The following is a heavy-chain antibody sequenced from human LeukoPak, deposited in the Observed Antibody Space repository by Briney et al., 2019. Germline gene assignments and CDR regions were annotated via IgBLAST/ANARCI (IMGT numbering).Heavy chain of an antibody. CDR2: ISGSGGST. V-gene: IGHV3-23*01. J-gene: IGHJ4*02. Sequence: PGGSLRLSCAASGFTFSSYGMTWVRQAPGKGLEWVSAISGSGGSTYYADSVKGRFTISRDNSKNTLYLQMNSLRVEDTAVYYCAKARSGSGSYGKYYFDYWGQGTLVTVSS. CDR3: AKARSGSGSYGKYYFDY. CDR1: GFTFSSYG. D-gene: IGHD3-10*01.